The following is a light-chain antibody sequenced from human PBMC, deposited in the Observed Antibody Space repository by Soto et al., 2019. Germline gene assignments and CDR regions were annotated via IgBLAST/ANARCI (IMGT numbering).Light chain of an antibody. CDR1: QSVGNN. J-gene: IGKJ4*01. Sequence: RVMTQSPATLSVSPGERATLSCRASQSVGNNLAWYQQKPGQAPRLLIYGASTRATGIPARFSGGGSGTEFTLTLSSLQSEDFAVYFCQQYNNWPQLTFGGGTKVEIK. CDR3: QQYNNWPQLT. V-gene: IGKV3-15*01. CDR2: GAS.